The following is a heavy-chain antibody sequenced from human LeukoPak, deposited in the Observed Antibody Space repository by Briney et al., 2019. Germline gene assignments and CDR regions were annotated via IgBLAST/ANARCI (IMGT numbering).Heavy chain of an antibody. Sequence: GGSLRLSCAASGFTFSFYWMNWVRQAPGKGLEWVANIKQDGSEKYYVDSVKGRFTISRDNAKNSLYLQMNSLRAEDTAVYYCAKHENSGYYPTYYFDYWGQGTLVTVS. CDR1: GFTFSFYW. J-gene: IGHJ4*02. CDR3: AKHENSGYYPTYYFDY. V-gene: IGHV3-7*02. D-gene: IGHD3-22*01. CDR2: IKQDGSEK.